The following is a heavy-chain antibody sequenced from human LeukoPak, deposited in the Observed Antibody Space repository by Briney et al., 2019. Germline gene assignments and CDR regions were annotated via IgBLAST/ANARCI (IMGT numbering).Heavy chain of an antibody. CDR2: ISGSGGST. CDR3: ARDRITMVRGVIITPSGDY. CDR1: GFTFSSYA. Sequence: QTGGSLRLSCAASGFTFSSYAMSWVRQAPGKGLEWVSAISGSGGSTYYADSVKGRFTISRDNAKNSLYLQMNSLRAEDTAVYYCARDRITMVRGVIITPSGDYWGQGTLVTVSS. V-gene: IGHV3-23*01. D-gene: IGHD3-10*01. J-gene: IGHJ4*02.